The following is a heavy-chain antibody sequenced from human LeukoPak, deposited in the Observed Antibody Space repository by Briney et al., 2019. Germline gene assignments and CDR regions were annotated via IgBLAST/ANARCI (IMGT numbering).Heavy chain of an antibody. CDR3: ARGNTIFGVEGDYFDY. Sequence: ASVKVSCKASGYTFTGYYMHWVRQAPGRGLEWMGWINPSSGGTNFAQKFQGRVTMTRDTSISTVYMELSRLRSDDTAMFYCARGNTIFGVEGDYFDYWGQGTLVTVSS. J-gene: IGHJ4*02. CDR2: INPSSGGT. D-gene: IGHD3-3*01. V-gene: IGHV1-2*02. CDR1: GYTFTGYY.